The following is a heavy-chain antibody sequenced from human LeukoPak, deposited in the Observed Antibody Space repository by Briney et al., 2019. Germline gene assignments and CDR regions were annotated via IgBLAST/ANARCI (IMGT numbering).Heavy chain of an antibody. D-gene: IGHD3-22*01. J-gene: IGHJ3*02. CDR3: ARLSMIDTFDI. CDR2: IYPGDSDT. V-gene: IGHV5-51*01. CDR1: GYGFMTYW. Sequence: GESLKISCQASGYGFMTYWIGWVRQMPGKGLEWMAIIYPGDSDTKYSPSFQDQVTISADKSINTAYLHWRSLKASDTAMYYCARLSMIDTFDIWGLGTVVTVSS.